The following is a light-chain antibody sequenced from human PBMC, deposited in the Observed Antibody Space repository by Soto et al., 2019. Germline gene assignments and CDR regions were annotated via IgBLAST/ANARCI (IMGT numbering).Light chain of an antibody. J-gene: IGLJ2*01. CDR2: SNN. Sequence: QSVVTQPPSASGTPGQGVTISCSGSGSNIGVNTVNWYQQLPGTAPKLLIYSNNLRPSGVPDRFSGSKSGTSASLAISGLQSEDEADYHCASWDDSLNGVVFGGGTKVTVL. CDR1: GSNIGVNT. V-gene: IGLV1-44*01. CDR3: ASWDDSLNGVV.